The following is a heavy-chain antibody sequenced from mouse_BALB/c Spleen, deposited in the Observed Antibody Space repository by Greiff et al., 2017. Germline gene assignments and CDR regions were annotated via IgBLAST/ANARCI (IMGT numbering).Heavy chain of an antibody. CDR2: ISDGGSYT. V-gene: IGHV5-4*02. J-gene: IGHJ1*01. Sequence: EVQLQESGGGLVKPGGSLKLSCAASGFTFSDYYMYWVRQTPEKRLEWVATISDGGSYTYYPDSVKGRFTISRDNAKNNLYLQMSSLKSEDTAMYYCASFITTTPYWYFDVWGAGTTVTVSS. CDR1: GFTFSDYY. D-gene: IGHD1-2*01. CDR3: ASFITTTPYWYFDV.